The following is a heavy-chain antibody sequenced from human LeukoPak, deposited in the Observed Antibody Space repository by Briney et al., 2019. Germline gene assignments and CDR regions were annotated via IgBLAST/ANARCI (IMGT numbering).Heavy chain of an antibody. J-gene: IGHJ4*02. Sequence: ASVKVSCKASGYTFTGYYMHWVRQAPGQGLEWMGWVNPNSGGTNYAQKFQGRVTMTRDTSISTAYMEVSRLRSDDTAVYYCASLRGLYSSSPIDYWGQGTLVTVSS. CDR3: ASLRGLYSSSPIDY. CDR1: GYTFTGYY. CDR2: VNPNSGGT. D-gene: IGHD6-6*01. V-gene: IGHV1-2*02.